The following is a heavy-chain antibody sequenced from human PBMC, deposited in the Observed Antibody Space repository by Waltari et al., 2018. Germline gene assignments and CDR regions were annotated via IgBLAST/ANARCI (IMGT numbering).Heavy chain of an antibody. J-gene: IGHJ6*03. V-gene: IGHV3-48*04. D-gene: IGHD3-3*01. CDR3: VRASPHNDFLSGRFMDV. CDR1: GFSLSAHS. Sequence: EVQLVESGGGLIQPGGSMRLACTASGFSLSAHSVNWVRQAPGKGCEWVSPIGLTCLNIDYADAVKGRFTISRENAKESVYLQMNSLRAEDSAVYYCVRASPHNDFLSGRFMDVWGKGTTVTMSS. CDR2: IGLTCLNI.